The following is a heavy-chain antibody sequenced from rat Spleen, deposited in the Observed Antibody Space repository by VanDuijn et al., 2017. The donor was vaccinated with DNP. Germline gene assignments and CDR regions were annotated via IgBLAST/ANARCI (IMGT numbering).Heavy chain of an antibody. D-gene: IGHD1-4*01. J-gene: IGHJ2*01. CDR1: GFSLTSYG. CDR3: VREGNNPGAYFDF. CDR2: ISSGGST. Sequence: QVQLKESGPGLVQPSQTLSLTCTVSGFSLTSYGVNWVRQPPGKGLEWIAGISSGGSTYYSSALKSRLSISRDTSKSQVFLKMNSLQTEDTATYYCVREGNNPGAYFDFWGQGVMVPVSS. V-gene: IGHV2S12*01.